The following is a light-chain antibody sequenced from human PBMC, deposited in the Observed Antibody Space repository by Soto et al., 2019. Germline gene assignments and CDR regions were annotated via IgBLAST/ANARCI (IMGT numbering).Light chain of an antibody. V-gene: IGKV3-15*01. CDR2: DAS. CDR3: QQYNKWPLT. Sequence: EIVLTHSPATLSLSPWEIATLSCRASQSVSNYLAWYQQKPGQAPRLLIYDASTRASGIPARFSGSGSVTEFTLTVSSLQTEDFAVYYRQQYNKWPLTFGQGTKVDIK. CDR1: QSVSNY. J-gene: IGKJ1*01.